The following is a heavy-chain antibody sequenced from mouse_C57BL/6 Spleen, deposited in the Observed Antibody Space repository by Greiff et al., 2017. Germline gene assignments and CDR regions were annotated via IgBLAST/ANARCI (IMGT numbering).Heavy chain of an antibody. J-gene: IGHJ2*01. V-gene: IGHV1-82*01. CDR3: ARWGITTVHDY. Sequence: VHLVESGPELVKPGASVKISCKASGYAFSSSWMNWVKQRPGKGLEWIGRIYPGDGDTNYNGKFKGKATLTADKSSSTAYMQLSSLTSEDSAVYFCARWGITTVHDYWGQGTTLTVSS. CDR1: GYAFSSSW. CDR2: IYPGDGDT. D-gene: IGHD1-1*01.